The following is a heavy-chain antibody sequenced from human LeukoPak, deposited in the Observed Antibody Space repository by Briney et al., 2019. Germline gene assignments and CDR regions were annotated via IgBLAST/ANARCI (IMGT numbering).Heavy chain of an antibody. CDR2: ISAYNGHT. Sequence: ASVTVSCKASGYTFSSYGITWVRQAPGQGLEWMGWISAYNGHTDYAQKLQGRVTMTTDTSTRTAYMDLRSLRSDDTAIYYCARVFYGDYMIFDYWGQGTLVAVSS. D-gene: IGHD4-17*01. V-gene: IGHV1-18*01. J-gene: IGHJ4*02. CDR1: GYTFSSYG. CDR3: ARVFYGDYMIFDY.